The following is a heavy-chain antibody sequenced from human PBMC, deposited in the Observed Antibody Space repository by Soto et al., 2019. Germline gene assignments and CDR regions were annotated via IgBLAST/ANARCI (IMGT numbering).Heavy chain of an antibody. CDR2: IYYSGST. J-gene: IGHJ3*02. D-gene: IGHD6-6*01. Sequence: LSLTCTVSGGSISSSSYYWGWIRQPPGKGLEWIGSIYYSGSTYYNPSLKSRVTISVDTSKNQFSLKLSSVTAADTAVYYCARRSSIAARHAFDIWGQGTMVTVSS. CDR3: ARRSSIAARHAFDI. CDR1: GGSISSSSYY. V-gene: IGHV4-39*01.